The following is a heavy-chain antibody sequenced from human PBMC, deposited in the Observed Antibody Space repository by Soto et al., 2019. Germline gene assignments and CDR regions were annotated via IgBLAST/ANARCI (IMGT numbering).Heavy chain of an antibody. CDR1: GFTFSDYM. D-gene: IGHD3-16*01. CDR2: ISSSSSYI. Sequence: GWFLRLSCEASGFTFSDYMMNWVRQTQVKVLQWGSSISSSSSYIYYADSVTGRFNISRDNAQNSLSLQMNSLRAEDTAVYYCARGHTMITVGGVNVYWGQGTLVTVSS. CDR3: ARGHTMITVGGVNVY. V-gene: IGHV3-21*06. J-gene: IGHJ4*02.